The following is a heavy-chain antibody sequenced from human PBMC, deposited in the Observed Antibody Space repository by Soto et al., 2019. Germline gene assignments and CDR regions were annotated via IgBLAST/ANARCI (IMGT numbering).Heavy chain of an antibody. CDR1: GFTFSSYA. V-gene: IGHV3-23*01. Sequence: GGSLILSCAASGFTFSSYAMSWVRQAPGKGLEWVSAISGSGGSTYYADSVKGRFTISRDNSKNTLYLQMNSLRAEDTAVYYCAKLGDIVVVPAANFDYWGQGTLVTVSS. J-gene: IGHJ4*02. CDR3: AKLGDIVVVPAANFDY. CDR2: ISGSGGST. D-gene: IGHD2-2*01.